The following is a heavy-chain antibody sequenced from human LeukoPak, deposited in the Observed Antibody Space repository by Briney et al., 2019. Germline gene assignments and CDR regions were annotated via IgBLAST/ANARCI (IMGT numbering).Heavy chain of an antibody. CDR3: ARVSTGGSYPNWFDP. CDR1: GYTFTGYY. V-gene: IGHV1-2*02. D-gene: IGHD1-26*01. CDR2: MNPNSGGT. J-gene: IGHJ5*02. Sequence: ASVKVSCKTSGYTFTGYYMHWVRQAPGQGLEWMGWMNPNSGGTNYAQKFQGRVTMTRDTSISTAYMELSRLRSDDTAVYYCARVSTGGSYPNWFDPWGQGTLVTVSS.